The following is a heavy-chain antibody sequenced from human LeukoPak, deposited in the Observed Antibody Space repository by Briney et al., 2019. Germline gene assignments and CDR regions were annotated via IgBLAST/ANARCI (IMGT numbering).Heavy chain of an antibody. CDR2: IWYDGSNK. Sequence: GGSLRLSCAASGFTFSTYGMHWVRQAPGKGLEWLTDIWYDGSNKYYTDSVKGRFTISRDNSKNTLYLQMSSLRAEDTAVYYCASLPQYSSSWYGAYFDYWGQGTLVTVSS. J-gene: IGHJ4*02. V-gene: IGHV3-33*01. CDR1: GFTFSTYG. D-gene: IGHD6-13*01. CDR3: ASLPQYSSSWYGAYFDY.